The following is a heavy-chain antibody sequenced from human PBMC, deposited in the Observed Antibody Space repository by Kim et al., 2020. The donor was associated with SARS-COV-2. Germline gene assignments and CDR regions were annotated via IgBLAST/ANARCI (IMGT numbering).Heavy chain of an antibody. D-gene: IGHD2-15*01. CDR1: GFTFSSYA. J-gene: IGHJ5*02. CDR2: ISSNGGST. Sequence: GGSLRLSCSASGFTFSSYAMHCVRQAPGKGLEYVSAISSNGGSTYYADSVKGRFTISRDNSKNTLYLQMSSLRAEDTAVYYCVPGVVVAATWFDPWGQGTLVTVSS. V-gene: IGHV3-64D*09. CDR3: VPGVVVAATWFDP.